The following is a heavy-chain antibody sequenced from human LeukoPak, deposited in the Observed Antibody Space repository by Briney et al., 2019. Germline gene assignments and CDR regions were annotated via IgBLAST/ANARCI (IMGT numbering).Heavy chain of an antibody. D-gene: IGHD6-13*01. J-gene: IGHJ6*02. V-gene: IGHV3-53*04. CDR1: GFTVSSNY. CDR2: IYSGGST. Sequence: GGSLRLSCAASGFTVSSNYMSWVRQAPGKGLEWVSVIYSGGSTYYADSVKGRFTISRHNSKNTLYLQMNSLRAEDTAVYYCARGPESRIAAAGTSYYYYGMDVWGQGTTVTVSS. CDR3: ARGPESRIAAAGTSYYYYGMDV.